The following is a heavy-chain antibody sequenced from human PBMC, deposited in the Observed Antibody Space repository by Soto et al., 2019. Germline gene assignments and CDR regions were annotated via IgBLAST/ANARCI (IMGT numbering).Heavy chain of an antibody. Sequence: QMHLQESGPGLVKPSETLSLTCTVSGASISSSYWSWIRQSPEKGLEWIAYVYHTGATNYNPSLKRSLATSPKATTGNFSFNITSLTTADTAVYFCSGGGNRYSSGASGVGAFDYWGQGSLVTVSS. CDR2: VYHTGAT. V-gene: IGHV4-59*01. J-gene: IGHJ4*02. CDR1: GASISSSY. D-gene: IGHD3-22*01. CDR3: SGGGNRYSSGASGVGAFDY.